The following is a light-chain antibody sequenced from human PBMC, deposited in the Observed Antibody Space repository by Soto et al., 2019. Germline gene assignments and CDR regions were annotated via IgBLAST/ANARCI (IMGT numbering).Light chain of an antibody. J-gene: IGLJ2*01. Sequence: LTQPPSASGTPGQRVTISCSGSSSNIGSNYVYWYQQLPGTAPKLLIYRNNQRPSGVPDRFFGSKSGTSASLAISGLRSEDEADYYCAAWDDSLSVVVFGGGTKLTVL. CDR1: SSNIGSNY. V-gene: IGLV1-47*01. CDR3: AAWDDSLSVVV. CDR2: RNN.